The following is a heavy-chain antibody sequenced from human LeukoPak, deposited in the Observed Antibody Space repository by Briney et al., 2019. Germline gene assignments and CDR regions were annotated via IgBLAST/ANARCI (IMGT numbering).Heavy chain of an antibody. V-gene: IGHV4-30-4*01. J-gene: IGHJ4*02. CDR1: GGSISSGDYY. CDR3: AREDGGNSGLYYFDY. CDR2: IYYSGST. D-gene: IGHD4-23*01. Sequence: SETLSLTCTVSGGSISSGDYYWSWIRQPPGKGLEWIGYIYYSGSTYYNPSLKSRVTISVDTSKNQFSLKLSSVTAADTAVYYCAREDGGNSGLYYFDYWGQGTLVTVSS.